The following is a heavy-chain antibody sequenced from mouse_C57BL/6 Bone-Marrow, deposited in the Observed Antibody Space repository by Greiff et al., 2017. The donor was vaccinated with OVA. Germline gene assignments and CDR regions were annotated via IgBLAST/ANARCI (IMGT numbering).Heavy chain of an antibody. D-gene: IGHD1-1*01. J-gene: IGHJ1*03. Sequence: VQLKQSGPVLVKPGASVKMSCKASGYTFTDYYMNWVKQSHGKSLEWIGVINPYNGGTSYNQKFKGKATLTVDKSSSTAYMELNSLTSEDSAVYYCASLGGSSYWYFDVWGTGTTVTVSS. V-gene: IGHV1-19*01. CDR3: ASLGGSSYWYFDV. CDR1: GYTFTDYY. CDR2: INPYNGGT.